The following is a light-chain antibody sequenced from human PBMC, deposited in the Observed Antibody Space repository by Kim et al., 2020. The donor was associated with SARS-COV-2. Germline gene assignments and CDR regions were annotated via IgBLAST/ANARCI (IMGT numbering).Light chain of an antibody. Sequence: SPGERAPLSCRASQSVDSYLAWYQQKPGQAPRLLIYDASNRATGIPARFSGSGSGTDFTLTISSLEPEDFAVYYCQQRSDWPPITFGQGTRLDIK. V-gene: IGKV3-11*01. CDR3: QQRSDWPPIT. J-gene: IGKJ5*01. CDR1: QSVDSY. CDR2: DAS.